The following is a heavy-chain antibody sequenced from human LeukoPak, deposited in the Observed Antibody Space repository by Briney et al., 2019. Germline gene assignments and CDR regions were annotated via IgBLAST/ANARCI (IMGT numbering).Heavy chain of an antibody. Sequence: HPGGSLRLSCAASGFAFSSYWVSWVRQAPGKGLEWVANIKQDGSEKYYVDSVKGRFTISRDNAKNSLYLQMNSLRAEDTAVYYCATVAGTSRSFVFDYWGQGTLVTVSS. CDR3: ATVAGTSRSFVFDY. CDR2: IKQDGSEK. CDR1: GFAFSSYW. V-gene: IGHV3-7*01. D-gene: IGHD6-13*01. J-gene: IGHJ4*02.